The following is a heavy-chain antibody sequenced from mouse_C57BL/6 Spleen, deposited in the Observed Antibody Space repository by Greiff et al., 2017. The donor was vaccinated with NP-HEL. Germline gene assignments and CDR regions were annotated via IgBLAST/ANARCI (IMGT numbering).Heavy chain of an antibody. Sequence: EVQLVESGGGLVKPGGSLKLSCAASGFTFSSYAMSWVRQTPEKRLEWVATISDGGSYTYYPDNVKGRFTISRDNAKNNLYLQMSHLKSEDTAMYYCARDHEGDYWGQGTSVTVSS. J-gene: IGHJ4*01. CDR3: ARDHEGDY. V-gene: IGHV5-4*01. CDR1: GFTFSSYA. CDR2: ISDGGSYT.